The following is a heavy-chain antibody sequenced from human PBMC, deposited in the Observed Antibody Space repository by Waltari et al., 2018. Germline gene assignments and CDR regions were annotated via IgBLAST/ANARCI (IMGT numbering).Heavy chain of an antibody. CDR1: GYRFTDYH. V-gene: IGHV1-2*02. D-gene: IGHD1-26*01. Sequence: QVQLVQSGPEVKTPGASLTVSCQASGYRFTDYHLHWVRQTPGQGLEWLGWINPKNGDTGYALNFLGRVTMTRDTSINTVFMDLSGLRSDDTAVFYCARDPGPIVGAPDYWGQGTLVTVSS. J-gene: IGHJ4*02. CDR3: ARDPGPIVGAPDY. CDR2: INPKNGDT.